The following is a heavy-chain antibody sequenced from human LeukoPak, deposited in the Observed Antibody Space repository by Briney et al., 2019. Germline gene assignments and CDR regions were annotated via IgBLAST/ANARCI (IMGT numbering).Heavy chain of an antibody. Sequence: ASVKVSCKASGYTFTGYYMHWVRQAPGQGLEWMGWINPNSGGTNYAQKFQGRVTMTRDTSISTAYMEPSRLRSDDTAVYYCARAQGDPRPDYYMDVWGKGTTVTVSS. CDR2: INPNSGGT. V-gene: IGHV1-2*02. CDR3: ARAQGDPRPDYYMDV. D-gene: IGHD3-16*01. J-gene: IGHJ6*03. CDR1: GYTFTGYY.